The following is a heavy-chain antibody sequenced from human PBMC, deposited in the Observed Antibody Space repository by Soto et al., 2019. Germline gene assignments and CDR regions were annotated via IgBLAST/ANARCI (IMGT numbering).Heavy chain of an antibody. Sequence: EVQLVESGGGLVQPGGSLRLSCAASGFTFSGYWMHWVRQVPGKGLVWVSRINSDGSTSYADSVKGRFTISRDNAKNTLYLQMNSLRAEDTAVYYCTRGGEGRFDPWGQGTLVTVSS. CDR3: TRGGEGRFDP. J-gene: IGHJ5*02. V-gene: IGHV3-74*01. D-gene: IGHD3-10*01. CDR1: GFTFSGYW. CDR2: INSDGST.